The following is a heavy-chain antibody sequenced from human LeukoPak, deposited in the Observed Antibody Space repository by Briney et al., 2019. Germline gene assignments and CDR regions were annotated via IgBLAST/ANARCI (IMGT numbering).Heavy chain of an antibody. CDR3: ARGGYCNTTTCYPERWFDP. Sequence: SETLSLTCTASGRSVSSRNHYWGWIRQPPGKGLEWIGSIYYSGSTSSNPSLKSRVTISVDTSKNQVSLKLSSVTAADTAVYYCARGGYCNTTTCYPERWFDPWGQGTLVTVSS. CDR1: GRSVSSRNHY. V-gene: IGHV4-39*01. J-gene: IGHJ5*02. CDR2: IYYSGST. D-gene: IGHD2-2*01.